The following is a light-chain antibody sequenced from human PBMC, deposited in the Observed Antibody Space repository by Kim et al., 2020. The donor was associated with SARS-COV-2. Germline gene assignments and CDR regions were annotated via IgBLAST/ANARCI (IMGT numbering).Light chain of an antibody. CDR2: LTS. CDR3: QQYYEWPPEYT. CDR1: QSIGSN. V-gene: IGKV3-15*01. J-gene: IGKJ2*01. Sequence: PGETATLSCRASQSIGSNLAWYQQKPAQAPRLLIYLTSTRATGIPARFSGSGFGTEFTLTISSLQSEDFAVYYCQQYYEWPPEYTFGQGTKLEI.